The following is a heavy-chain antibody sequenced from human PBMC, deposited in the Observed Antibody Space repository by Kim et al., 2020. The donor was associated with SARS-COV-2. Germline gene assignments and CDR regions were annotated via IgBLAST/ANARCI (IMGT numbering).Heavy chain of an antibody. V-gene: IGHV6-1*01. J-gene: IGHJ3*02. CDR2: TYYRSKWYN. CDR3: AHFIAAAGPNDDAFDI. CDR1: GDSVSSNSAA. D-gene: IGHD6-13*01. Sequence: SQTLSLTCAISGDSVSSNSAAWNWIRQSPSRGLEWLGRTYYRSKWYNDYAVSVKSRITINPDTSKNQFSLQLNSVTPEDTAVYYCAHFIAAAGPNDDAFDIWGQGTMVTVSS.